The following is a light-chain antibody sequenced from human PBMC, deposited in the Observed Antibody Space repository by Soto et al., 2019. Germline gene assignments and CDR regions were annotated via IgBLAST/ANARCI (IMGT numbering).Light chain of an antibody. CDR2: DVS. CDR3: SSYTSSSTPVV. Sequence: QSALTQPASVSGSPGQSITISCTGTSSDVGGYKYVSWYQQHPGKAPKLMIYDVSYRPSGVSNRFSGSKSGNTASLTISGLQAEDEADYYCSSYTSSSTPVVFGGGTKLTVL. V-gene: IGLV2-14*01. CDR1: SSDVGGYKY. J-gene: IGLJ2*01.